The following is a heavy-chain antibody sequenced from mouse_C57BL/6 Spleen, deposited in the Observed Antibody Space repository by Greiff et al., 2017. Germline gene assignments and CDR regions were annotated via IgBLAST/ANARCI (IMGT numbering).Heavy chain of an antibody. CDR2: IDPSDSYT. D-gene: IGHD2-4*01. V-gene: IGHV1-50*01. CDR1: GYTFTSYW. CDR3: ARLDDYDGRGYYFDY. J-gene: IGHJ2*01. Sequence: QVQLQQSGAELVKPGASVKLSCKASGYTFTSYWMQWVKQRPGQGLEWIGEIDPSDSYTNYNQKFKGKATLTVDTSSSTAYMQLSSLTSEDSAVYYCARLDDYDGRGYYFDYWGQGTTLTVSS.